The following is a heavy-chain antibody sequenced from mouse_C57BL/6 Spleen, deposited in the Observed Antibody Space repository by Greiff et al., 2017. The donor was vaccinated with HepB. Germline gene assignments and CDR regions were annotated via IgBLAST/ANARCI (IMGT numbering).Heavy chain of an antibody. CDR3: ASERDYGNYFFAY. J-gene: IGHJ3*01. D-gene: IGHD2-1*01. CDR1: GYSFTGYY. CDR2: INPSTGGT. V-gene: IGHV1-42*01. Sequence: VQLKQSGPELVKPGASVKISCKASGYSFTGYYMNWVKQSPEKSLEWIGEINPSTGGTTYNQKFKAKATLTVDKSSSTAYMQLKSLTSEDSAVYDCASERDYGNYFFAYWGQGTLVTVSA.